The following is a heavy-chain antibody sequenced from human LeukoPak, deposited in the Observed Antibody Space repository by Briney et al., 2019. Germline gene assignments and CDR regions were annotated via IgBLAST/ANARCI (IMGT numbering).Heavy chain of an antibody. V-gene: IGHV4-59*01. J-gene: IGHJ5*02. CDR1: GGAISSYY. CDR3: AGTSATYYDILTGYYTPPLS. Sequence: SETLSLTCTVSGGAISSYYWSWIRQPPGKGLEWIGYIYYSGSTNYNPSLKSRVTISVDTSKNQFSLKLSSVTAADTAVYYCAGTSATYYDILTGYYTPPLSWGQGTLVTVSS. CDR2: IYYSGST. D-gene: IGHD3-9*01.